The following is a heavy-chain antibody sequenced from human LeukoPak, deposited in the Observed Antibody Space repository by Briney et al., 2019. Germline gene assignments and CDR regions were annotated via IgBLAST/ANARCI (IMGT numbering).Heavy chain of an antibody. D-gene: IGHD3-9*01. CDR2: ISAYNGNT. V-gene: IGHV1-18*01. CDR3: ARDYYDILTGYYEAPPFDY. Sequence: GASVKVSCKASGYTFTSYGISWVRQAPGQGLEWMGWISAYNGNTNYAQKLQGRVTMTTDTSTSTAYMELRSLRSDDTAVYYCARDYYDILTGYYEAPPFDYWGQGTLVTVSS. CDR1: GYTFTSYG. J-gene: IGHJ4*02.